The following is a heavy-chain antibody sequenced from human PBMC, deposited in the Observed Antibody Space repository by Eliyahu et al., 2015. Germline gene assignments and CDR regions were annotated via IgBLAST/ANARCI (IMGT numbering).Heavy chain of an antibody. CDR2: INTANGDT. CDR3: ARDLEDIVVVPAAMMF. Sequence: QVQLLQSGTEVKSPGASVKISCQASGYTFTXYTLHWVRQAPGHRLEWMGWINTANGDTKFSQKFQDRITITRDTSASTAYMELTSLRSEDTAIYYCARDLEDIVVVPAAMMFWGQGTLVTVSS. J-gene: IGHJ4*02. V-gene: IGHV1-3*04. CDR1: GYTFTXYT. D-gene: IGHD2-2*01.